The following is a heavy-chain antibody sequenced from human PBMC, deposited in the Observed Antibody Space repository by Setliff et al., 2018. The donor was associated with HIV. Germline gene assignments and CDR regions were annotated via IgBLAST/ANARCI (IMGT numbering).Heavy chain of an antibody. V-gene: IGHV3-7*03. Sequence: GGSLRLSCIASGFTFSKFWMRWVRQAPGKGLERVADIKQDGSETYYVDSVRGRFTISRDNAKNSLYLQMNSLRAEDTAVYYCARGGSYSHGAFDIWGQGTMVTVSS. CDR1: GFTFSKFW. CDR2: IKQDGSET. D-gene: IGHD1-26*01. J-gene: IGHJ3*02. CDR3: ARGGSYSHGAFDI.